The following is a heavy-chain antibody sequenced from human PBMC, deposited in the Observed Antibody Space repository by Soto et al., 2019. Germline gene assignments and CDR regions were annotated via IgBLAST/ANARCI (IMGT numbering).Heavy chain of an antibody. CDR1: GYTFTSYG. D-gene: IGHD3-22*01. CDR2: ISAYNGNT. CDR3: ARVGVEKFYYYDSSGYYSAFDI. V-gene: IGHV1-18*01. J-gene: IGHJ3*02. Sequence: GASVKVSCKASGYTFTSYGISWVRQAPGQGLEWVGWISAYNGNTNYAQKLQGRVTMTTDTSTSTAYMELRSLRSDDTAVYYCARVGVEKFYYYDSSGYYSAFDIWGQGTMVTVSS.